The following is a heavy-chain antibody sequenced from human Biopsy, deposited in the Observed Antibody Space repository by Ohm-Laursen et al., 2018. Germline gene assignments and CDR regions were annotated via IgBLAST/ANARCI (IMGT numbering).Heavy chain of an antibody. CDR3: ARGSNEYGGLYFPH. CDR2: ISHTGNT. V-gene: IGHV4-59*11. Sequence: SETLSLTCTVSGGSITGHYWTWIRQPPGKGLEWIGYISHTGNTSYKSSLKSRVTISLDTSRKHFSLRLTSLAAADTAVYYCARGSNEYGGLYFPHWGQGTLVTVSS. CDR1: GGSITGHY. D-gene: IGHD4-23*01. J-gene: IGHJ1*01.